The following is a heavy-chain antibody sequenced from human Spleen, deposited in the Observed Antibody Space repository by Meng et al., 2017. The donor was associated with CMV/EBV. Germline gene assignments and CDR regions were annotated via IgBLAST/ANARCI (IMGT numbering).Heavy chain of an antibody. D-gene: IGHD6-19*01. CDR2: IYSGGST. J-gene: IGHJ4*02. Sequence: GESLKISCAASGFTVSSNYMSWVRQAPGKGLEWVSVIYSGGSTYYADSVKGRFTISRDNSKNTLYLQMNSLRAEDTAVYYCANRVGIGVAGNGGGQGTLVTVSS. V-gene: IGHV3-53*05. CDR1: GFTVSSNY. CDR3: ANRVGIGVAGNG.